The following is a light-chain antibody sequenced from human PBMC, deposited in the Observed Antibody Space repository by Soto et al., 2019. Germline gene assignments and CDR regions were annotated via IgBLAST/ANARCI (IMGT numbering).Light chain of an antibody. CDR3: QHLNNYPPFT. CDR2: GTI. V-gene: IGKV1-9*01. Sequence: IQWTQSHSSMSASVGDRVSITCRASRDINTYLAWYQQKQGKAPKLLISGTITLQSGVPSRFNGSGSGTDFTLPISRLQPEDFATYYCQHLNNYPPFTFGPGTKVDLE. J-gene: IGKJ3*01. CDR1: RDINTY.